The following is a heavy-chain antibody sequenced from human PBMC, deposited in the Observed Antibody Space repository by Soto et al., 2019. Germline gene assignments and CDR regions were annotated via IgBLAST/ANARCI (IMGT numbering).Heavy chain of an antibody. D-gene: IGHD6-13*01. CDR2: IWYDGSNK. Sequence: GGSLRLSCAASGFTFSSYGMHWVRQAPGKGLEWVAVIWYDGSNKYYADSVKGRFTISRDNSKNTLYLQMNSLRAEDTAVYYCARDIAAAGTGYYYYGMDVWGQGTTVTVSS. J-gene: IGHJ6*02. CDR1: GFTFSSYG. V-gene: IGHV3-33*01. CDR3: ARDIAAAGTGYYYYGMDV.